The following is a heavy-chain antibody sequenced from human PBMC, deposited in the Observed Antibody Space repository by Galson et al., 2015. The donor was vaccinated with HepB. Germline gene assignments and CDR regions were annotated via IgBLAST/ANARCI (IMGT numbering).Heavy chain of an antibody. CDR1: GFDFNDRY. V-gene: IGHV3-11*01. D-gene: IGHD2-21*01. Sequence: SLRLSCAAAGFDFNDRYMSWIRQAPGKGLEWVSYISSNGKGIYYADSAKGRFTISRDNAKNLLYLQVNSVRAEDTAVYYCQIGHYFDSWGQGTLVIVSS. CDR3: QIGHYFDS. J-gene: IGHJ4*02. CDR2: ISSNGKGI.